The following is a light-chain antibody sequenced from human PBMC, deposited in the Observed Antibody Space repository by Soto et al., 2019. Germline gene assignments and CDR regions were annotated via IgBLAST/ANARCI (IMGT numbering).Light chain of an antibody. V-gene: IGKV1-39*01. J-gene: IGKJ5*01. CDR1: QSISGY. CDR2: ATS. CDR3: QQSYSTLIT. Sequence: DLQMTQSPSSLSAFVGDRVTITCRASQSISGYLNWYHQKPGKAPKLLIFATSSLQSGVPSRFSGSGSGTDFTLTISSLQREDFAIYYCQQSYSTLITFGQGTRLEIK.